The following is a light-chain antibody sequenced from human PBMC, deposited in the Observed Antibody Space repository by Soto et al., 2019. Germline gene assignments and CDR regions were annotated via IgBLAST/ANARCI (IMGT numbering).Light chain of an antibody. CDR2: DAS. Sequence: EIVLTQSPATLSLSPGERATLSCRASQSVTSYLAWYQQKPGQAPRLLIYDASTRATGIPARFSGSGSGTDFTLTISSLEPEDFVVYYCQQRSNWPITFGQGTRLEIK. J-gene: IGKJ5*01. V-gene: IGKV3-11*01. CDR3: QQRSNWPIT. CDR1: QSVTSY.